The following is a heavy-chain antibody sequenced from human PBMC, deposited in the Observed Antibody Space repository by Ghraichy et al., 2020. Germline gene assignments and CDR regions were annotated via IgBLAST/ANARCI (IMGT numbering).Heavy chain of an antibody. J-gene: IGHJ4*02. V-gene: IGHV4-59*01. CDR3: ARGTATYCDY. CDR1: GGSISSYY. CDR2: IYYSGST. Sequence: SETLSLTCTVSGGSISSYYWSWIRQPPGKGLEWIGYIYYSGSTSYNPSLKSRVTISVDTSKNQFSLKLSSVTAADTAVYYCARGTATYCDYWGQGNLVTVAS. D-gene: IGHD2-15*01.